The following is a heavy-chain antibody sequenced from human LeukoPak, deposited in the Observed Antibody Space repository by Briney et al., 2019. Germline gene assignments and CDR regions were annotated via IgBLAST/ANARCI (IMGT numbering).Heavy chain of an antibody. J-gene: IGHJ5*02. CDR1: GDSISSYY. CDR2: VYYSGST. Sequence: PSETLSLTCTVSGDSISSYYWSWIRQPPGKGLEWIGNVYYSGSTNYNPSLKSRVTISIDTSKNQFSLKLNSVTAADTAVYYCAREWFGEVGNWFYPWGQGTLVTVSS. V-gene: IGHV4-59*01. CDR3: AREWFGEVGNWFYP. D-gene: IGHD3-10*01.